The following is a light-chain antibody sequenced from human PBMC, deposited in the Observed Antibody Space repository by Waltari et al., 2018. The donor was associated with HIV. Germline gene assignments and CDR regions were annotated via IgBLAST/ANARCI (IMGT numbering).Light chain of an antibody. CDR2: SNN. CDR3: AAWDDSLNGYV. CDR1: SSNIGSNT. Sequence: QSVLTQPPSASGTPGQRVTISCSGSSSNIGSNTVNWYQQLPGTAPKLLIYSNNPRPSGVPYRFSGSKSVTSASLAISGLQSEDEADYYCAAWDDSLNGYVFGTGTKVTVL. J-gene: IGLJ1*01. V-gene: IGLV1-44*01.